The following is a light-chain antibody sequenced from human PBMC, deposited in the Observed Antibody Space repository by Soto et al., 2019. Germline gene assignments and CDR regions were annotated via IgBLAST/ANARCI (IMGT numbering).Light chain of an antibody. CDR3: QSYDNSLSGYVV. CDR2: GTS. J-gene: IGLJ2*01. V-gene: IGLV1-40*01. CDR1: RSNIEAGYD. Sequence: QSVLAQPPSVSGAPGQRVTISCTGGRSNIEAGYDVHWYQQIPGAAPKLLIFGTSNRPSGVPDRFSGSKSGTSASLAITGLQAEDEADYYCQSYDNSLSGYVVFGGGTKLTVL.